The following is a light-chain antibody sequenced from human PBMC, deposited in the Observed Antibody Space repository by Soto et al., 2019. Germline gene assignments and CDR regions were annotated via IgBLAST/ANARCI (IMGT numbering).Light chain of an antibody. Sequence: QSALTQPASVSGSPGQSITISCTGTSSDVGGYNYVSWYQQHPGKAPKLMIYEGSKRPSGVSNRFSGSKSGNTASPTISGLQAEDEADYYCSSYTSSSTRVFGGGTKLTVL. CDR2: EGS. J-gene: IGLJ3*02. V-gene: IGLV2-14*01. CDR3: SSYTSSSTRV. CDR1: SSDVGGYNY.